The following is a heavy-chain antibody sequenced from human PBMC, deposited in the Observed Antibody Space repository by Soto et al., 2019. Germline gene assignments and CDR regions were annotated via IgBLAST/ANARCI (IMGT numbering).Heavy chain of an antibody. CDR1: GGSISSSSYY. J-gene: IGHJ6*03. CDR3: ASCSLGDKGTESTYYDFWSGYYNVMSYYYYYMDV. CDR2: IYYSGST. D-gene: IGHD3-3*01. Sequence: ASETLSLTCTVSGGSISSSSYYWGWIRQPPGKGLEWIGSIYYSGSTYYNPSLKSRVTISVDTSKNQFSLKLSSVTAADTAVYYCASCSLGDKGTESTYYDFWSGYYNVMSYYYYYMDVWGKGTTVTVSS. V-gene: IGHV4-39*01.